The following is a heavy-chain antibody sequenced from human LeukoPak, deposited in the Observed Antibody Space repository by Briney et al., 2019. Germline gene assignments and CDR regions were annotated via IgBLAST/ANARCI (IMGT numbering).Heavy chain of an antibody. CDR3: ASIDSNDAFDV. CDR1: GFTFSSYA. D-gene: IGHD3-9*01. V-gene: IGHV3-30-3*01. J-gene: IGHJ3*01. Sequence: GGSLRLSCAASGFTFSSYAMHWVRQAPGKGLEWVAVISYDGSNKYYADSVKGRFTISRDNSKNTLYLQMNSLRAEDTAVYYCASIDSNDAFDVWGQGTMVTVSS. CDR2: ISYDGSNK.